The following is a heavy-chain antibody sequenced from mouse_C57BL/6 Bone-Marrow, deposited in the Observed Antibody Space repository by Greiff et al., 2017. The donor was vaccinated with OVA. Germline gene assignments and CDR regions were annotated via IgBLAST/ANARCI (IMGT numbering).Heavy chain of an antibody. Sequence: EVMLVESGGGLVQPTGSLKLSCAASGFSFNTYAMNWVRQAPGKGLEWVARIRSKSNNYATYYADSVKDRFTISRDDSESMLYLQMNNLKTEDTAMYYCVRGDGYYAYYAMDYWGQGTSVTVSS. CDR1: GFSFNTYA. J-gene: IGHJ4*01. V-gene: IGHV10-1*01. CDR3: VRGDGYYAYYAMDY. D-gene: IGHD2-3*01. CDR2: IRSKSNNYAT.